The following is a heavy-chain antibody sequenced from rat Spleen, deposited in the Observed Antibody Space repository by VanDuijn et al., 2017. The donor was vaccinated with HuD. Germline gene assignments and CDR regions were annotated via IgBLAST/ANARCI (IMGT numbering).Heavy chain of an antibody. CDR2: ISYDGGSA. CDR3: ARPTEGIAWFAY. J-gene: IGHJ3*01. Sequence: EVQLVESGGGRVQPGRSLKLSCVASGITFNNYWMTWIRQAPGKGLGWVASISYDGGSAYYRDSVKGRFTVSRDNARSSLYLQMDSLRSEDTATYYCARPTEGIAWFAYWGQGTLVTVSS. CDR1: GITFNNYW. D-gene: IGHD1-11*01. V-gene: IGHV5-31*01.